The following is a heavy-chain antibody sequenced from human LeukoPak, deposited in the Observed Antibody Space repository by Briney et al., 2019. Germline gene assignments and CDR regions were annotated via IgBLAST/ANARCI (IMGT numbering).Heavy chain of an antibody. V-gene: IGHV1-69*05. Sequence: SVKVSCKASGGTFSSYAISWVRQAPGQGLEWMGGIIPIFGTANYAQKFQGRVTMTRDVSTSTAYMELSSLRSEDTAMYYCARAHCSGGSCYDYFDYWGQGTLVTVSS. CDR3: ARAHCSGGSCYDYFDY. CDR2: IIPIFGTA. CDR1: GGTFSSYA. J-gene: IGHJ4*02. D-gene: IGHD2-15*01.